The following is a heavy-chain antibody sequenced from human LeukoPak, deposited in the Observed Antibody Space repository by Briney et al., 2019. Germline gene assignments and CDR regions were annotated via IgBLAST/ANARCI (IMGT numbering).Heavy chain of an antibody. Sequence: APVKVSCKASGYTFTGYYMHWVRQAPGQGLEWMGWINPNSGGTNSAQTFQGRVTMTRETSISTAYMELSRLRSDDTAVYYCARRRYYDSSGYYFDPFDYWGQGTLVTVSS. CDR1: GYTFTGYY. V-gene: IGHV1-2*02. D-gene: IGHD3-22*01. CDR3: ARRRYYDSSGYYFDPFDY. J-gene: IGHJ4*02. CDR2: INPNSGGT.